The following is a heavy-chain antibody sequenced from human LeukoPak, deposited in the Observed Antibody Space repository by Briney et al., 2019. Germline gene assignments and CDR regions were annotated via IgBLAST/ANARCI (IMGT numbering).Heavy chain of an antibody. V-gene: IGHV1-18*01. CDR3: ARDHVDYGSNQLDY. Sequence: ASMKVSCKASGYTFTSHGISWVRQAPGQGLEWMGWISAYNGNTNYAQKLQGRVTMTTDTSTSTAYMELRSLRSDDTAVYYCARDHVDYGSNQLDYWGQGTLVTVSS. CDR1: GYTFTSHG. CDR2: ISAYNGNT. J-gene: IGHJ4*02. D-gene: IGHD4-23*01.